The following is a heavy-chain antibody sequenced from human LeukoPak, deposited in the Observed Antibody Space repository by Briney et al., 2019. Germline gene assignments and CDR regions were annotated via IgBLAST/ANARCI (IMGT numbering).Heavy chain of an antibody. CDR1: GGSINSYY. V-gene: IGHV4-59*01. CDR2: IYYSGST. Sequence: SETLSLTCTISGGSINSYYWTWIRQPPGKGLEWIGYIYYSGSTHYNPSLNSRVTISMDTSKNHFSLKLSSVTAADTAIYYCARTSRHFYGSGSNLTPWPADMDVWGQGTKVTVSS. J-gene: IGHJ6*02. CDR3: ARTSRHFYGSGSNLTPWPADMDV. D-gene: IGHD3-10*01.